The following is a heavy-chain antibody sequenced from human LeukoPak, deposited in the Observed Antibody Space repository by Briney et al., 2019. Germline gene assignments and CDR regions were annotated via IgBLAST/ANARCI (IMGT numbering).Heavy chain of an antibody. V-gene: IGHV4-34*01. D-gene: IGHD5-18*01. CDR3: ARGRGRYSYGDKAVGPFLYYMDV. Sequence: PSETLSLTCAVYGGSFSGFYWTWIRQPPGKGLEWIGEINHSGTTNYNPSLKSRVTISIDTSKNQFSLKVNSVTAADTAVYYCARGRGRYSYGDKAVGPFLYYMDVWGKGTTVTVSS. CDR1: GGSFSGFY. J-gene: IGHJ6*03. CDR2: INHSGTT.